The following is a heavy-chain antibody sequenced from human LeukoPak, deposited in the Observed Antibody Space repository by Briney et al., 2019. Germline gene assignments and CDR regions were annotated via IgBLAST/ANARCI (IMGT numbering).Heavy chain of an antibody. D-gene: IGHD4-17*01. CDR3: ARYLMTTVTTLGMDV. J-gene: IGHJ6*02. CDR2: INPNSGGT. CDR1: GYTFTGYY. V-gene: IGHV1-2*02. Sequence: GASVKVSCKASGYTFTGYYMHWVRQAPGQGLEWMGWINPNSGGTNYAQKFQGRVTMTRDTSIGTAHMELSRLRSDDTAVYYCARYLMTTVTTLGMDVWGQGTTVTVSS.